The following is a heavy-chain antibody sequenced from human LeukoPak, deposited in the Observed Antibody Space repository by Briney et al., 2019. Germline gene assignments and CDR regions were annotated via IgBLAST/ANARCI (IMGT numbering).Heavy chain of an antibody. Sequence: GSLRLSCAASGLTFSAFSMNWVRQAPGKGLEWVSAISSSSSDIYYTDSVKGRFTISRDNANNFLYLQVSSLRAEDTAVYYCATGYTSGTRIDYWGQGTLVSVSS. D-gene: IGHD6-19*01. V-gene: IGHV3-21*01. J-gene: IGHJ4*02. CDR2: ISSSSSDI. CDR1: GLTFSAFS. CDR3: ATGYTSGTRIDY.